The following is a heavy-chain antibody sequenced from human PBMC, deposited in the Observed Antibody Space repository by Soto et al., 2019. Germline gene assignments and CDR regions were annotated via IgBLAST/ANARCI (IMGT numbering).Heavy chain of an antibody. V-gene: IGHV3-33*01. CDR2: IRNDGSSK. J-gene: IGHJ4*02. Sequence: QVHLVESGGGVVQPGTSLRLSCAASGLAFSSQGMHWIRQAPGKGLEWVAVIRNDGSSKYYADSVKGRFTISRDNSKNTLFLQMDSLRVEDTAVYYCARNPSTLDLASTKDWGQGTLVTVSS. D-gene: IGHD5-12*01. CDR3: ARNPSTLDLASTKD. CDR1: GLAFSSQG.